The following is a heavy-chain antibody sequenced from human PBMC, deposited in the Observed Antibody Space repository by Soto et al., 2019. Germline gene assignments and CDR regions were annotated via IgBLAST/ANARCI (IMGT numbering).Heavy chain of an antibody. D-gene: IGHD4-17*01. V-gene: IGHV2-70*01. CDR1: GFSLSTSGRC. CDR3: ARTSGYGGNPFDY. J-gene: IGHJ4*02. Sequence: ESGPTLVNPTQTLTLTCTFFGFSLSTSGRCVSWTRQPPGKALECLALINWDGDKYYSPSLKTRLSISADTSKNRVVLTLTNMDPADTATYYCARTSGYGGNPFDYWGQGALVTVSS. CDR2: INWDGDK.